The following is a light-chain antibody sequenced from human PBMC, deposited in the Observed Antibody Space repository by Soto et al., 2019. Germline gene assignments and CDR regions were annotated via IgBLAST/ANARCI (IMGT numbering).Light chain of an antibody. V-gene: IGKV3-15*01. CDR1: QSFSNN. Sequence: ELVLTQSPATLSVSPGERATLSCRASQSFSNNLAWYQKKPGQAPRLLIYGASTRATGIPARFSACRSGTDFTLTISSLQTEDFAIYYCQQYNNWPLTFGGGTKVEIK. J-gene: IGKJ4*01. CDR2: GAS. CDR3: QQYNNWPLT.